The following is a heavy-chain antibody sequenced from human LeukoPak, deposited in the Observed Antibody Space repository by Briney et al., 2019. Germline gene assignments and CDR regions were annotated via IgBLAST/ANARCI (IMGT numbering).Heavy chain of an antibody. CDR1: GGTFSSYA. Sequence: SVKVSCKASGGTFSSYAISWVRQAPGQGLEWMGGIIPIFGTANYAQKFQGRVTITTDESTSTAYMELSSLRSEDTAVYYCARGRYCSSTSCSTPFDYWGQGTLVTVSS. J-gene: IGHJ4*02. CDR3: ARGRYCSSTSCSTPFDY. V-gene: IGHV1-69*05. D-gene: IGHD2-2*01. CDR2: IIPIFGTA.